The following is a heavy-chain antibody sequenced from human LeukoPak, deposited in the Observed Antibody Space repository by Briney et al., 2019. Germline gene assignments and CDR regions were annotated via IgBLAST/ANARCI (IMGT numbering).Heavy chain of an antibody. CDR2: INHSGST. D-gene: IGHD1-26*01. V-gene: IGHV4-34*01. CDR3: ARVGAKSPSDL. Sequence: PSETLSLTCAVYGGSFSGYYWSWIRQPPGKGLEWIGEINHSGSTNYNPSLKSRVTISIDTSKNQFSLKLSSVTAADTAVYYCARVGAKSPSDLWSRGTLVTVSS. CDR1: GGSFSGYY. J-gene: IGHJ2*01.